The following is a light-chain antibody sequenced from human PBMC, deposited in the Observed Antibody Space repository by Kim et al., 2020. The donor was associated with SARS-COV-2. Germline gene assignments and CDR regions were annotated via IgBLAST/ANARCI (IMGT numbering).Light chain of an antibody. CDR1: QLGDKY. CDR2: QDK. V-gene: IGLV3-1*01. J-gene: IGLJ2*01. CDR3: QAWDTTVV. Sequence: VSVSPGQMASITCTGEQLGDKYVGWYQQRPGQSPVLVIYQDKNRPSGIPERFSGSNSGNTATLTISGTQAMDEADYYCQAWDTTVVFGGGTQLTVL.